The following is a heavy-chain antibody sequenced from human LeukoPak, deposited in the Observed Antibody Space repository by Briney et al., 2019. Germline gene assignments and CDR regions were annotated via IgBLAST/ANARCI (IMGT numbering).Heavy chain of an antibody. CDR1: GFTFSSYW. J-gene: IGHJ3*02. CDR3: ARHLIVGATWDAFDI. Sequence: GGSLRLSCAASGFTFSSYWMSWVRQAPGKGLEWVANIKQDGSEKYYVDSVKGRFTISRDNAKNSLYLQMNSLRAEDTAVYYCARHLIVGATWDAFDIWGQGTMVTVSS. V-gene: IGHV3-7*01. CDR2: IKQDGSEK. D-gene: IGHD1-26*01.